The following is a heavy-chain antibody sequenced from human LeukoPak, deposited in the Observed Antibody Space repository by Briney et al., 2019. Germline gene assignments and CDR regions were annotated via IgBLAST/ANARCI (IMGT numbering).Heavy chain of an antibody. CDR2: ISYDGSNK. CDR1: GFTFSSYA. V-gene: IGHV3-30-3*02. Sequence: PGRSLRLSCAASGFTFSSYAMHWVRQAPGKGLEWVAVISYDGSNKYYADSVKGRFTISRDNSKNTLYLQMNSLRAEDTAVYYCAKLRLIAADYWGQGTLVTVSS. CDR3: AKLRLIAADY. D-gene: IGHD6-13*01. J-gene: IGHJ4*02.